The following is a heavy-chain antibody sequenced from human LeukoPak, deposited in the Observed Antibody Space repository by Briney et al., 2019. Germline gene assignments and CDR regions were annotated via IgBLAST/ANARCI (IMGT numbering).Heavy chain of an antibody. D-gene: IGHD3-22*01. CDR1: GGSISSYY. CDR2: IYYSGST. CDR3: ARGYDSSGYPFDY. J-gene: IGHJ4*02. Sequence: SETLSLTCTVSGGSISSYYWGWIRQPPGKGLEWIGSIYYSGSTYYDPSLKSRVTISVDTSKNQFSLKLSSVTAADTAVYYCARGYDSSGYPFDYWGQGTLVTVSS. V-gene: IGHV4-39*01.